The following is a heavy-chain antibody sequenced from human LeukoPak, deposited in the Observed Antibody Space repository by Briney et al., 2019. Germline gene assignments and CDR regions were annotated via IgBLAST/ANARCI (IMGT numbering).Heavy chain of an antibody. V-gene: IGHV3-9*03. D-gene: IGHD6-19*01. CDR1: GFTFDDYA. CDR3: AKAGVRDSSGWYYFDY. CDR2: ISWNSGSI. Sequence: GGSLRLSCAASGFTFDDYAMHWVRPAPGKGLEWGSGISWNSGSIGYADSVKGRFTISRDNAKNSLYLQMNSLRAEDMALYYCAKAGVRDSSGWYYFDYWGQGTLVTVSS. J-gene: IGHJ4*02.